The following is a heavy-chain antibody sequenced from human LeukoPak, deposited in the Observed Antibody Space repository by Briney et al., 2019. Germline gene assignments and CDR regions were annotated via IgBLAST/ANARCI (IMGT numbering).Heavy chain of an antibody. Sequence: GGSLRLSCAASGFIFSSYAMHWVRQAPGKGLEWVAFISYDGSNKHYAEPVQGRFTISRDNSKNTLYLQMNSLRPEDTAVYYCARARFGYNRGPFGYWGQGILVTVSS. CDR1: GFIFSSYA. D-gene: IGHD5-24*01. CDR3: ARARFGYNRGPFGY. CDR2: ISYDGSNK. J-gene: IGHJ4*02. V-gene: IGHV3-30-3*01.